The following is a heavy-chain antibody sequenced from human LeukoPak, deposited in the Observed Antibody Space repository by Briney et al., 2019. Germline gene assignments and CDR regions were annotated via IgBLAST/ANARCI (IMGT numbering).Heavy chain of an antibody. V-gene: IGHV4-59*01. CDR1: GGSISSYY. Sequence: SETLSLTCTVSGGSISSYYGSWIRQPPGKGLEWIGYIYYSGSANYNPSLKSRVTISVDTSKNQFSLKLSSVTAADTAVYYCARGGYDYGEPYYFDYWGQGTLVTVSS. CDR2: IYYSGSA. D-gene: IGHD4-17*01. J-gene: IGHJ4*02. CDR3: ARGGYDYGEPYYFDY.